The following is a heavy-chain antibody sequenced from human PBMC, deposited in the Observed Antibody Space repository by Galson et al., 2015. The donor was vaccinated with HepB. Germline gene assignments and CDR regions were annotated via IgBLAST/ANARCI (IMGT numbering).Heavy chain of an antibody. V-gene: IGHV1-3*01. J-gene: IGHJ4*02. CDR3: ARDVGWELFADY. Sequence: SVKVSCKASGYSFSTYAMHWVRQAPGQRLEWMGWINSGNGDTKYSQKFQGRVTISRDTSASTAYMEVSSLRSEDTAVYYCARDVGWELFADYWGQGTLVTVSS. CDR1: GYSFSTYA. CDR2: INSGNGDT. D-gene: IGHD1-26*01.